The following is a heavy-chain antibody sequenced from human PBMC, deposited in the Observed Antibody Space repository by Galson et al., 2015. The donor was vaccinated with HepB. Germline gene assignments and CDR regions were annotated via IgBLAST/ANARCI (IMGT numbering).Heavy chain of an antibody. CDR1: GDTLSNYG. J-gene: IGHJ6*03. V-gene: IGHV1-18*01. D-gene: IGHD5-18*01. Sequence: QSGAEVKKPGASVRVSCKASGDTLSNYGISWVRQAPGQGLEWMGWISGYNGNTNYAQKVQGRVTMTTDTSTSTAYMDLRRLRSDDTAVYYCAIGKTDTSMAFYMDVWGKGTTVTVSS. CDR3: AIGKTDTSMAFYMDV. CDR2: ISGYNGNT.